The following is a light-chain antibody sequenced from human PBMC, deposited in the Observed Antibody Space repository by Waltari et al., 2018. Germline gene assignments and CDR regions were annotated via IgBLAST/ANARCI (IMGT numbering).Light chain of an antibody. J-gene: IGLJ3*02. CDR1: NIGSKS. Sequence: SYVLTQPPSVSVAPGKTARITCGGNNIGSKSVHWYQQKPGQAPVLVIYYDSDRPSGIPEEFSGSNSGNTATLTISRVEAGDEADYYCQVWDSSSDLQVFGGGTKLTVL. CDR3: QVWDSSSDLQV. V-gene: IGLV3-21*04. CDR2: YDS.